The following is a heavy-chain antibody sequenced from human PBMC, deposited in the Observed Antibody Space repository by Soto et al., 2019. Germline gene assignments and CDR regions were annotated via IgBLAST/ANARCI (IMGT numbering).Heavy chain of an antibody. V-gene: IGHV1-69*01. CDR3: AXGXGXEYXXXFXXXGMDV. CDR2: IIPIFGTA. J-gene: IGHJ6*02. Sequence: QVQLVQSGAEVKKPGSSVKVSCKASGGTFSSYAIXWVRQXPGQGLEWMGGIIPIFGTANYAQKFQGRVTITADESTSTAYMELSSLRSEDTAVYYCAXGXGXEYXXXFXXXGMDVWGQGTTVTVSS. CDR1: GGTFSSYA. D-gene: IGHD2-2*01.